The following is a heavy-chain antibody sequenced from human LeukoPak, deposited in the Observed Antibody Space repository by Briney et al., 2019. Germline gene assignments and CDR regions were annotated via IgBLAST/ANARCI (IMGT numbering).Heavy chain of an antibody. CDR1: GFTFSTSG. CDR2: ISSSGSTI. J-gene: IGHJ6*04. CDR3: AELGITMIGGV. Sequence: GALRLSCEASGFTFSTSGMNWVRQAPGKGLEWVSYISSSGSTIYYADSVKGRFTISRDNAKNSLYLQMNSLRAEDTAVYYCAELGITMIGGVWGKGTTVTISS. D-gene: IGHD3-10*02. V-gene: IGHV3-48*04.